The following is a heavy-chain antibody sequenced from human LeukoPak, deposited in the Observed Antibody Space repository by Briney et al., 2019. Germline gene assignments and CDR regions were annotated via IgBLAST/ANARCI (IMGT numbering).Heavy chain of an antibody. V-gene: IGHV3-7*01. CDR2: IKQDGSEK. CDR3: ARDGGHSTDFDY. Sequence: LPGGSLRLSCGASGFTFSNYWLSWVRQSPGKGLEWVANIKQDGSEKYYVNSVKGRFTISRDNAKNSLYLQMNSLRAEDTALYYCARDGGHSTDFDYWGHGTLVTVSS. J-gene: IGHJ4*01. CDR1: GFTFSNYW. D-gene: IGHD2/OR15-2a*01.